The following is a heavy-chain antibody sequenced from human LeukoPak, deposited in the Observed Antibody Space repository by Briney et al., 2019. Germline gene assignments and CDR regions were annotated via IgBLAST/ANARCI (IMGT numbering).Heavy chain of an antibody. CDR3: TTEYDFWSGYYID. V-gene: IGHV3-21*01. CDR1: GFTFSSYS. J-gene: IGHJ4*02. Sequence: GGSLRLSCAASGFTFSSYSMNWVRQAPGKGLEWVSSIRSSSSYIYYADSVKGRFTISRDNAKNSLYLQMNSLRAEDTAVYYCTTEYDFWSGYYIDWGQGTLVTVSS. D-gene: IGHD3-3*01. CDR2: IRSSSSYI.